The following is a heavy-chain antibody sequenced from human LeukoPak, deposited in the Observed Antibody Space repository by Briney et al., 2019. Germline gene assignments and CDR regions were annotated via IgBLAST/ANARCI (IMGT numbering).Heavy chain of an antibody. J-gene: IGHJ4*02. D-gene: IGHD3-10*01. Sequence: SETLSLTCAVSGGSISSGGYSWSWIRQPPGKGLEWIGYIYHSGSTCYNPSLKSRVTISVDRSKNQFSLKLSSVTAADTAVYYCARAGGYYGSGSYYRKTYYFDYWGQGTLVTVSS. CDR2: IYHSGST. CDR3: ARAGGYYGSGSYYRKTYYFDY. CDR1: GGSISSGGYS. V-gene: IGHV4-30-2*01.